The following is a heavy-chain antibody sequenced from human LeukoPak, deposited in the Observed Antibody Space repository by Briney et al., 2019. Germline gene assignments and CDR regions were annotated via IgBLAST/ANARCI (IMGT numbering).Heavy chain of an antibody. V-gene: IGHV3-48*03. CDR3: ARDRVGSGGYYDY. CDR2: ISSSGSTI. CDR1: GFTFSSYE. J-gene: IGHJ4*02. Sequence: GGSLRLSCAASGFTFSSYEMNWVRQAPGKGLEWVSYISSSGSTIYYADSVKGRFTISRDNAKKSLYLQMNSLTAEDTAVYYCARDRVGSGGYYDYWGQGTLVTVSS. D-gene: IGHD3-10*01.